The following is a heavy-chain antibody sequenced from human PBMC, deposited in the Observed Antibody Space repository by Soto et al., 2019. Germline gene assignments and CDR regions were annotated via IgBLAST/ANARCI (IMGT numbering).Heavy chain of an antibody. D-gene: IGHD5-18*01. CDR1: AYTFTTYG. CDR2: ISGYNGQT. CDR3: ARDGRKELWVEGLNAMDV. Sequence: QVQLVQSGPEVKTPGASVKVSCKASAYTFTTYGISWVRQAPGQGLEWMGWISGYNGQTNYAQKFRGRVTITTDTSTSTAYMELRSLRSDDTAMYYCARDGRKELWVEGLNAMDVWGQGTTVTVSS. V-gene: IGHV1-18*01. J-gene: IGHJ6*02.